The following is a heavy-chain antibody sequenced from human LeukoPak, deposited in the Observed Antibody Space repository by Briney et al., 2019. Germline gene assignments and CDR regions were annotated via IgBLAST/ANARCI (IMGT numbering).Heavy chain of an antibody. V-gene: IGHV3-23*01. CDR1: GFTFSSYA. D-gene: IGHD2-15*01. CDR3: AKAGGKYCSVGSCYAFDY. Sequence: GGSLRLSCAASGFTFSSYAMTWVRQAPGKGLEWVSAISGSGDTSYFADSVKGRFSISRDNSKNTLYLQMNSLRAEDTALYYCAKAGGKYCSVGSCYAFDYRGQGTLVTVSS. CDR2: ISGSGDTS. J-gene: IGHJ4*02.